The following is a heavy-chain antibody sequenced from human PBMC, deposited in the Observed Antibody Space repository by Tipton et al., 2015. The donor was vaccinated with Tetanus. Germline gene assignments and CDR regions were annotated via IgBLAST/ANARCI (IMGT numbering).Heavy chain of an antibody. CDR1: GDSISTYY. CDR3: ARDVWRYYDSSGYQDHDAFDI. CDR2: IYTSGST. D-gene: IGHD3-22*01. Sequence: TLSLTCTVSGDSISTYYWSWIRQPAGKGLEWIGRIYTSGSTNYNPSLKRRVTMSVDTSNNQFSLKLSSVTAADTAVYYCARDVWRYYDSSGYQDHDAFDIWGQGTMVTVSS. J-gene: IGHJ3*02. V-gene: IGHV4-4*07.